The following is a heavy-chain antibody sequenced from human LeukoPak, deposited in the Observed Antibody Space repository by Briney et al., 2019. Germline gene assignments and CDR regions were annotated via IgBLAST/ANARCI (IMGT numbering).Heavy chain of an antibody. D-gene: IGHD2/OR15-2a*01. V-gene: IGHV4-59*01. CDR1: GGSINSYY. Sequence: SETLSLTCTVSGGSINSYYWSWIRQPPGKGLEWIGQIYYGGSTNYNPSLKSRVTISVDTTKNQFSLNLSSVTAADTALYYCVRGFTLFDPWGQGTLVTVSS. CDR2: IYYGGST. CDR3: VRGFTLFDP. J-gene: IGHJ5*02.